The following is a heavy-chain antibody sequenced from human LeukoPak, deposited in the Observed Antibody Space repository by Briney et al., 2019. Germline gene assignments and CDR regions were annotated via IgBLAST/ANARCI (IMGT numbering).Heavy chain of an antibody. CDR1: GGSITSTNY. Sequence: SETLSLTCGVSGGSITSTNYWTWVRQPPGKGLEWIGEVNLQGSTNYNPSLMGRVAISVDMSENHISLQLTSVTAADTAVYYCAREGGPYRPLDYSGQGTLVTVFS. CDR2: VNLQGST. J-gene: IGHJ4*02. CDR3: AREGGPYRPLDY. V-gene: IGHV4-4*02.